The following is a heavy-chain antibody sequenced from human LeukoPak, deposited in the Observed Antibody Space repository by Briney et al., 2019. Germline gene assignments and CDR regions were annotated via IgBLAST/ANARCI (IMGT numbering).Heavy chain of an antibody. J-gene: IGHJ4*02. Sequence: ASVTVSCKASGYTFTSYYMHWVRQAPGQGLEWMGIINPSGGSTSYAQKFQGRVTMTRDTSTSTVYMELSSLRSEDTAVYYCARDRAAAGDFDYWGQETLVTVSS. D-gene: IGHD6-13*01. V-gene: IGHV1-46*01. CDR3: ARDRAAAGDFDY. CDR2: INPSGGST. CDR1: GYTFTSYY.